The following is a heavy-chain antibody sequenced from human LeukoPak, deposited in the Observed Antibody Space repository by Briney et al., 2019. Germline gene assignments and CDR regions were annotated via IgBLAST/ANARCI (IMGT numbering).Heavy chain of an antibody. D-gene: IGHD4-17*01. Sequence: GGSLRLSCAASGFTFSSYAMHWVRQAPGKGLEWVSVIYSGGSTYYADSVKGRFTISRDNSKNTLYLQMNSLRAEDTAVYYCASTTVTGYYYGMDVWGQGTTVTVSS. V-gene: IGHV3-66*01. J-gene: IGHJ6*02. CDR1: GFTFSSYA. CDR2: IYSGGST. CDR3: ASTTVTGYYYGMDV.